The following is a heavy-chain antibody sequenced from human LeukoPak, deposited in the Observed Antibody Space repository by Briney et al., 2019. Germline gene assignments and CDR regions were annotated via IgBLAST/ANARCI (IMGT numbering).Heavy chain of an antibody. Sequence: SETLSLTCTVSGGSISSYYWSWIRQPPGKGLQWIGYIYYIGSTNYNPSLKSRVTISVDTSKNQFSLKLSSVTAADRAVYYCARDSRFLEWLPNSYYYGMDVWGQGTTVTVSS. CDR3: ARDSRFLEWLPNSYYYGMDV. V-gene: IGHV4-59*01. J-gene: IGHJ6*02. D-gene: IGHD3-3*01. CDR1: GGSISSYY. CDR2: IYYIGST.